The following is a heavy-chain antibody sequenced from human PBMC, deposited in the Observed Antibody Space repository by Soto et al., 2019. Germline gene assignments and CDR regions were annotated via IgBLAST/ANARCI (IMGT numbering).Heavy chain of an antibody. CDR3: ARESAYYDILTGYVFPFDI. CDR1: GGSISSGGYY. Sequence: SETLSLTCTVSGGSISSGGYYWSWIRQHPGKGLEWIGYIYYSGSTNYNPSLKSRVTISVDASKNQFSLKLSSVTAADTAVYYCARESAYYDILTGYVFPFDIWGQGTMVTVSS. D-gene: IGHD3-9*01. J-gene: IGHJ3*02. CDR2: IYYSGST. V-gene: IGHV4-61*08.